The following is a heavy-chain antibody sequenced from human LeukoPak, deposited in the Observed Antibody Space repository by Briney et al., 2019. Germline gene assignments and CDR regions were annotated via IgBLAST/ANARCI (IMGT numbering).Heavy chain of an antibody. D-gene: IGHD6-13*01. CDR3: ARAPLGGAAAGSFDY. CDR1: GGSISSSSYY. Sequence: SETLSLTCTVSGGSISSSSYYWGWIRQPPGKGLEWIGSIYYSGSTYYNPSLKSRVTISVDTSKNQFSLKLSSVTAADTAVYYCARAPLGGAAAGSFDYWGQGTLVTVSS. CDR2: IYYSGST. J-gene: IGHJ4*02. V-gene: IGHV4-39*07.